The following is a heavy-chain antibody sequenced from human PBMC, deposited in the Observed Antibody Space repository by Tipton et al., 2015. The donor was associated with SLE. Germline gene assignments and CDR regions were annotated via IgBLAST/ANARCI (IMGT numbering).Heavy chain of an antibody. CDR3: ARSGGYCSSNGCQRGLDV. CDR1: GFTFSAHA. D-gene: IGHD2-2*01. Sequence: SLRLSCAASGFTFSAHAMSWVRQAPGKGLEWVSVIYSGGSTYYGDSVKGRFTISRDNSKNTLYLQMNSLRAEDTAVYYCARSGGYCSSNGCQRGLDVWGKGTTVTVSS. CDR2: IYSGGST. J-gene: IGHJ6*04. V-gene: IGHV3-23*03.